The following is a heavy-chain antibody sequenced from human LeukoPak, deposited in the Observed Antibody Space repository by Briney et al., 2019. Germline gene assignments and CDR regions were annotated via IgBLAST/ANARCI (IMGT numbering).Heavy chain of an antibody. CDR2: IRYDGSDR. Sequence: GGSLRLPCVASEFTFSSYGMHWVRQAPGKGLEWVAYIRYDGSDRYYADSVKGRFTISRDNSKNTLYLQMKSLRAEDTAVYYCAKDEYTTSPVTFDYWGQGTLVTVSS. V-gene: IGHV3-30*02. D-gene: IGHD6-6*01. CDR3: AKDEYTTSPVTFDY. CDR1: EFTFSSYG. J-gene: IGHJ4*02.